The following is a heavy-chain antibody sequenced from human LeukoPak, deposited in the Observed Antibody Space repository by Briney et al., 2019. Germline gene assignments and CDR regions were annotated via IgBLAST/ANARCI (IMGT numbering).Heavy chain of an antibody. D-gene: IGHD4-17*01. V-gene: IGHV3-7*03. CDR1: GFTFRSFW. CDR3: ARYTAVSSPGAFDI. CDR2: IKQNRAEE. Sequence: PGGSLRLSCAASGFTFRSFWMSWVRQAPGKRLEWVANIKQNRAEEYYMDSVKGRFAISRDNAKNSVYLQMNSLRVEDTAIYYCARYTAVSSPGAFDIWGQGTMVTVSS. J-gene: IGHJ3*02.